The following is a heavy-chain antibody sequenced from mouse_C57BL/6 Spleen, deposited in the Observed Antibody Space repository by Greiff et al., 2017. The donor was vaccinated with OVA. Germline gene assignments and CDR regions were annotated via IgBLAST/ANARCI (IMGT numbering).Heavy chain of an antibody. Sequence: EVQLKESGPGMVKPSQSLSLTCTVTGYSITSGYDWHWIRHFPGNKLEWMGYISYSGSTNYNPSLKSRISITHDTSKNHFFLKLNSVTTEDTATYYCAREITTVVAKYFDVWGTGTTVTVSS. V-gene: IGHV3-1*01. D-gene: IGHD1-1*01. CDR1: GYSITSGYD. CDR3: AREITTVVAKYFDV. J-gene: IGHJ1*03. CDR2: ISYSGST.